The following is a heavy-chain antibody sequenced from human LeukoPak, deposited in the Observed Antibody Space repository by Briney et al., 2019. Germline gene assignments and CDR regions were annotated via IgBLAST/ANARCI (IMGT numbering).Heavy chain of an antibody. D-gene: IGHD3-3*01. CDR1: GFTFSSYA. J-gene: IGHJ6*02. V-gene: IGHV3-30-3*01. Sequence: PGGSLRLSCAASGFTFSSYAMHWVRQAPGKGLEWVAVISYDGSNKYYADSVKGRFTISRDNSKNTLYLQMNSLRAEDTAVYYCARARGPAYYDFWSGYYPNYYYYGMDVWGQGTTVTVSS. CDR2: ISYDGSNK. CDR3: ARARGPAYYDFWSGYYPNYYYYGMDV.